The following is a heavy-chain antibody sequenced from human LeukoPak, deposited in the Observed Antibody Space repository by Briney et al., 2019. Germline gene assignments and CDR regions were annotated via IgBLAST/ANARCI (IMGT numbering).Heavy chain of an antibody. J-gene: IGHJ4*02. CDR2: ISYDGSNK. D-gene: IGHD5-18*01. CDR1: GFTFSSYW. CDR3: AKDSSYGYPDY. V-gene: IGHV3-30*18. Sequence: GSLRLSCAASGFTFSSYWMSWVRQAPGKGLEWVAVISYDGSNKYYADSVKGRFTISRDNSKNTLYLQMNSLRAEDTAVYYCAKDSSYGYPDYWGQGTLVTVSS.